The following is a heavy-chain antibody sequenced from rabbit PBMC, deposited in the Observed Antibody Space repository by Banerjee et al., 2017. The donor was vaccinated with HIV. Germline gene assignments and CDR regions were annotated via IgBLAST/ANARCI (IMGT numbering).Heavy chain of an antibody. CDR3: ARSPYSTYYYYGGNL. CDR1: GFSFSSGYY. D-gene: IGHD6-1*01. Sequence: QSLEESGGGLVQPEGSLTLTCTASGFSFSSGYYMCWVRQAPGKGLEWIACIYTGSPAYTPYANWVNGRFTISKTSTAVTLQMTSLTAADTATYFCARSPYSTYYYYGGNLWGQGTLVTVS. J-gene: IGHJ4*01. V-gene: IGHV1S40*01. CDR2: IYTGSPAYT.